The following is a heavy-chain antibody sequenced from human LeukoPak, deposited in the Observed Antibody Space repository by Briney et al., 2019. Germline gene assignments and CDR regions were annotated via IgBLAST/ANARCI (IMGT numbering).Heavy chain of an antibody. V-gene: IGHV3-23*01. Sequence: GGSLRLSCAASGFTFSSYPTSWVRQAPGKGLEWVSAISGSGGSTYYADSVKGRFTISRDNSKNTLYLQMNSLRAEDTAVYYCAKEDHPYYYDSSGVLGYWGQGTLVTVSS. D-gene: IGHD3-22*01. J-gene: IGHJ4*02. CDR2: ISGSGGST. CDR1: GFTFSSYP. CDR3: AKEDHPYYYDSSGVLGY.